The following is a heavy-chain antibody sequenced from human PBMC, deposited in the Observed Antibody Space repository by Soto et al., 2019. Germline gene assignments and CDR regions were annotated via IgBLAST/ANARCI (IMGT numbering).Heavy chain of an antibody. CDR2: ISSGSSTI. V-gene: IGHV3-48*02. CDR1: GFTFSSYS. D-gene: IGHD1-26*01. CDR3: ARVDMGGSYH. J-gene: IGHJ4*02. Sequence: EVQLVESGGGLVQPGWSLRLSCAASGFTFSSYSMNWVRQAPGKGLEWVSYISSGSSTIYYADSVKGRFTISRDNAKNSLYLQMNSLRDEDTAVYYCARVDMGGSYHWGQGTLVTVSS.